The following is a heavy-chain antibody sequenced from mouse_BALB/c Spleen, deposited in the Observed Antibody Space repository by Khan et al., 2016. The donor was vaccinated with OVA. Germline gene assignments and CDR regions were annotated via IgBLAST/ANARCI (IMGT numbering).Heavy chain of an antibody. D-gene: IGHD2-3*01. J-gene: IGHJ3*01. CDR3: AGSSYECGFLY. CDR1: GVSISSGY. Sequence: EVQLLESGPSLVKPSQTRSLICSVTGVSISSGYWNWIRKFPANKLEFMAYMIYTGHTTYNPSLNSRLSITRRTSKNQYYLQLNSVTTEDTAACYCAGSSYECGFLYWGRGTLVSVAA. CDR2: MIYTGHT. V-gene: IGHV3-8*02.